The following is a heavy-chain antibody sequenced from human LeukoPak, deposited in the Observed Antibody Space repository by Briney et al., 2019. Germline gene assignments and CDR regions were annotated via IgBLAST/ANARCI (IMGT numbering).Heavy chain of an antibody. J-gene: IGHJ4*02. Sequence: GGSLRLSCAASAFTFSSYGMHWVRQTPGKGLEWVAATVGGRPDTYHAESVKGRFTVSRDDSRDTLFLQMNRLSVDDTAIYYCTKAPLRSCSGAFCYPFDYWGQGTLVTVSS. V-gene: IGHV3-23*01. CDR2: TVGGRPDT. CDR3: TKAPLRSCSGAFCYPFDY. D-gene: IGHD2-8*02. CDR1: AFTFSSYG.